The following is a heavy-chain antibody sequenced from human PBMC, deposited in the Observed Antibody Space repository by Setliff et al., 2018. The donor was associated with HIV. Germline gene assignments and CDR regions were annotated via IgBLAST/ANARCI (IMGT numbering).Heavy chain of an antibody. CDR1: GFTFSSYW. CDR2: IKSDGSST. CDR3: ARDDYFQH. Sequence: LRLSCAASGFTFSSYWMHWVRQAPGKGLVWVSRIKSDGSSTSYADSVKGRFTISRDNAKSTLYLQMNSLRAEDTAVYYCARDDYFQHWGQGTQVTVSS. V-gene: IGHV3-74*01. J-gene: IGHJ1*01.